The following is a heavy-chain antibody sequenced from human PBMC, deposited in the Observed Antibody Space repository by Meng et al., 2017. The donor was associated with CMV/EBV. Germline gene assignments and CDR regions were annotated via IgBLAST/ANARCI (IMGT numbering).Heavy chain of an antibody. D-gene: IGHD6-13*01. J-gene: IGHJ4*02. CDR3: ARGGIAAAGLH. Sequence: PGLVKPSETLFLTCTVFGGSNRSRSYHWGWIRQPPGKGLEWIGSIYYSGSTYYHPSLKSRVTISVDTSKNQFSLKLSSVTAADTAVYYCARGGIAAAGLHWGQGTLVTVSS. V-gene: IGHV4-39*07. CDR2: IYYSGST. CDR1: GGSNRSRSYH.